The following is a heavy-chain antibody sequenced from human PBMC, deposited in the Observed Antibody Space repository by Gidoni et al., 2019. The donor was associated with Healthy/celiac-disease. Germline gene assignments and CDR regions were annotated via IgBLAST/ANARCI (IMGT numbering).Heavy chain of an antibody. Sequence: QITLKESGPTLVKPTQTLTLTCTFSGFSLSISGVSVGWLRQPPGKALEWLALIYWDDDKRYSPSLKSMLTITKDTSKIQVVLTMTNMDPVDTATYYCAHFKIHIRLYSGYDYPHYWGQGTLVTVSS. J-gene: IGHJ4*02. CDR2: IYWDDDK. V-gene: IGHV2-5*02. D-gene: IGHD5-12*01. CDR1: GFSLSISGVS. CDR3: AHFKIHIRLYSGYDYPHY.